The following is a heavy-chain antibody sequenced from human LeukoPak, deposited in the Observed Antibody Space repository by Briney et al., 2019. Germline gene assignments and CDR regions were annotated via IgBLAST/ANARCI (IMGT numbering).Heavy chain of an antibody. CDR2: IYYTGST. V-gene: IGHV4-59*08. CDR3: ATATVTTRAYYYYMDV. J-gene: IGHJ6*03. Sequence: SETLSLTCTVSGGSISSHYWNWIRQPPGKGLEWIGFIYYTGSTHYNPSLKSRVTISVDTSKNQFSLKLSSVTAADTAVYYCATATVTTRAYYYYMDVWGKGTTVTVSS. CDR1: GGSISSHY. D-gene: IGHD4-17*01.